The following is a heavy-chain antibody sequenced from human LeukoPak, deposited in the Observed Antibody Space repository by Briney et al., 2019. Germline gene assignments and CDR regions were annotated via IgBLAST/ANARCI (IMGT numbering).Heavy chain of an antibody. CDR3: ASSGDVMVRGVISWFDP. D-gene: IGHD3-10*01. J-gene: IGHJ5*02. CDR2: ISYDGSNK. CDR1: GFTFSSHA. V-gene: IGHV3-30*04. Sequence: GRSLRLSCAASGFTFSSHAMHWVRQAPGKGLEWVAVISYDGSNKYYADSVKGRFTISRDNSKNTLYLQMNSLRAEDTAVYYCASSGDVMVRGVISWFDPWGQGTLVTVSS.